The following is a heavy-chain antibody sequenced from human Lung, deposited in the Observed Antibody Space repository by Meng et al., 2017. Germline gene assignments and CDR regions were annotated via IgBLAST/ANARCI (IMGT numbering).Heavy chain of an antibody. J-gene: IGHJ4*02. CDR1: GGSFSDYY. D-gene: IGHD4-11*01. CDR2: INHSGST. CDR3: ARGPTTMAHDFDY. V-gene: IGHV4-34*01. Sequence: HVQLPQSGAGLLKPSETLSLTCVVSGGSFSDYYWSWIRQPPGKGLEWIGEINHSGSTNYNPSLESRATISVDTSQNNLSLKLSSVTAADSAVYYCARGPTTMAHDFDYWGQGTLVTVSS.